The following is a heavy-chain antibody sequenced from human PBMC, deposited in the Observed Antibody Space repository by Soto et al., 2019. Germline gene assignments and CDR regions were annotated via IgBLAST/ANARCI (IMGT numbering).Heavy chain of an antibody. J-gene: IGHJ4*02. CDR2: ISYDGSNK. D-gene: IGHD5-18*01. V-gene: IGHV3-30-3*01. CDR1: GFTFSSYA. Sequence: QVQLVESGGGVVQPGRSLRLSCAASGFTFSSYAMHWVRQAPGKGLEWVAVISYDGSNKYYADSVKGRFTISRDNXXNTLYLQMNSLRAEDTAVYYCARGRRDTAMAHFDYWGQGTLVTVSS. CDR3: ARGRRDTAMAHFDY.